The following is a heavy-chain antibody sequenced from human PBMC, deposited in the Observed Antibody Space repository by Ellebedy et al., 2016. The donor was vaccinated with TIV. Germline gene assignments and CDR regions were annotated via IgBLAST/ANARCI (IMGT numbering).Heavy chain of an antibody. D-gene: IGHD3-22*01. CDR1: GGSISSGGYY. CDR2: IYHSGST. J-gene: IGHJ4*02. CDR3: ARTYSYSRGYYYSLGY. Sequence: MPSETLSLTCPVSGGSISSGGYYWSWIRQHPGKGLELSGYIYHSGSTYYNPSLKRLVTVSADTSKNQFSLKLISVTAADTAVYYCARTYSYSRGYYYSLGYWGQGTLVTVSS. V-gene: IGHV4-31*01.